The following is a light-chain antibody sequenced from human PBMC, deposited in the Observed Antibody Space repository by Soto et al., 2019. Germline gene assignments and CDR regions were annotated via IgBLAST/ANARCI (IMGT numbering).Light chain of an antibody. V-gene: IGKV3-11*01. J-gene: IGKJ4*01. CDR1: QSVYSN. CDR3: QQRINSLT. Sequence: EIVLTQSPATLSLSPGERATLSCRASQSVYSNLAWYQQKPGQAPRLLIYDASNRATCIPARFSGSGSGTDFTLTISSLEPEDFAVYFCQQRINSLTFGGGTKVESK. CDR2: DAS.